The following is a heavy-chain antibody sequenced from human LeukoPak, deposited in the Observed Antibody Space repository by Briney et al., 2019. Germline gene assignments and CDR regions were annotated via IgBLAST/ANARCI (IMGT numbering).Heavy chain of an antibody. V-gene: IGHV4-61*10. D-gene: IGHD5-18*01. CDR2: IYYSGST. CDR3: ARVRGYGRLWYFDY. Sequence: SQTLSLTCTVSGGSISSGSYYWSWIRQPAGKGLEWIGYIYYSGSTNYNPSLKSRVTISVDTSKNQFSLKLSSVTAADTAVYYCARVRGYGRLWYFDYWGQGTLVTVSS. J-gene: IGHJ4*02. CDR1: GGSISSGSYY.